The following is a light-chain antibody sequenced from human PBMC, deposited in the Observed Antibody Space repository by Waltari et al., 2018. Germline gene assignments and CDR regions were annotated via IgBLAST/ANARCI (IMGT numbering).Light chain of an antibody. CDR1: QGISSA. CDR2: DAS. CDR3: QQFNNPPYT. V-gene: IGKV1D-13*01. Sequence: AIQLTQSPSSLSASVGDRVTITCRASQGISSALAWYQQKPGKAPKLLIYDASSLESGVPSRVSGSGSGTDFTLTISSLQPEDFATYYCQQFNNPPYTFGQGTKLEI. J-gene: IGKJ2*01.